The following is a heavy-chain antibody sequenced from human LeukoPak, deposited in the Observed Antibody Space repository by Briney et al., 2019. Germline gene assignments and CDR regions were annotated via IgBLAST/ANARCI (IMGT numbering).Heavy chain of an antibody. Sequence: SETLSLTCTVSGGSIINNYWSWLRQPPGKGLEWVGYIYHSGTTNYNPSLKSRVTISIDTSKKQFSLKPSSVTSADTAVYYCARDPGGNTLDYWGQGTLVTVSS. CDR3: ARDPGGNTLDY. CDR2: IYHSGTT. D-gene: IGHD4-23*01. CDR1: GGSIINNY. V-gene: IGHV4-59*01. J-gene: IGHJ4*02.